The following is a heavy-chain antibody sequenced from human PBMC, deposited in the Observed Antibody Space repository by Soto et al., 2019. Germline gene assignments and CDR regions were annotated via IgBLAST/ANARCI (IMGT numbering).Heavy chain of an antibody. Sequence: QVQLVESGGGVVQPGRSLRLSCAASGFTFSSYGMHWVRQAPGKGLEWVAVISYDGSNKYYADSVKGRFTISRDNSKNTLYLKMNSLRAEDTAVYYCAKHVVLAAFDIWGQGTMVTVSS. D-gene: IGHD6-6*01. J-gene: IGHJ3*02. CDR1: GFTFSSYG. V-gene: IGHV3-30*18. CDR3: AKHVVLAAFDI. CDR2: ISYDGSNK.